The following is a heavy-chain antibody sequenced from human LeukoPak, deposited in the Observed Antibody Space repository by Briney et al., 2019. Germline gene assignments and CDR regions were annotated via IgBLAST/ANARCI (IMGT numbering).Heavy chain of an antibody. CDR3: ARTRPNYYYGMDV. Sequence: SETLSLTCTVSGGSISSYYWSWIRQPPGKGLEWIGYIYYSGSTNYNPSLKSRVTISVDTSKNQFSLKLSSVTAADTAVYYCARTRPNYYYGMDVWGQGTTVTVS. J-gene: IGHJ6*02. CDR1: GGSISSYY. V-gene: IGHV4-59*08. D-gene: IGHD6-25*01. CDR2: IYYSGST.